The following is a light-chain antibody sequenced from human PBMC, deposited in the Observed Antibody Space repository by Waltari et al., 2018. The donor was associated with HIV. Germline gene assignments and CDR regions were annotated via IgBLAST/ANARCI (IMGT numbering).Light chain of an antibody. CDR3: QQRSNWLT. J-gene: IGKJ4*01. CDR2: YAS. V-gene: IGKV3-11*01. CDR1: QSVSSF. Sequence: EIVLTQSPATLSLSPGERATLSCRASQSVSSFLAWYQPKPGQAPRLLIYYASNRATGIPARFSGSGSGTDFTLTISSLEPEDFAVYYCQQRSNWLTFGGGTKVEIK.